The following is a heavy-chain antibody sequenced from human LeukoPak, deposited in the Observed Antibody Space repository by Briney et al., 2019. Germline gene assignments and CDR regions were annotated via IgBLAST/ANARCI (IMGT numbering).Heavy chain of an antibody. CDR3: ARIKRWSGSYSY. Sequence: SETLSLTCTVSGGSVSSGSYYWSWIRQPPGKGLEWIGYIYYSGSTNYNPSLKSRVTISVDTSKNQFSLKLSSVTAADTAVYYCARIKRWSGSYSYWGQGTLVTVSS. CDR2: IYYSGST. J-gene: IGHJ4*02. CDR1: GGSVSSGSYY. V-gene: IGHV4-61*01. D-gene: IGHD1-26*01.